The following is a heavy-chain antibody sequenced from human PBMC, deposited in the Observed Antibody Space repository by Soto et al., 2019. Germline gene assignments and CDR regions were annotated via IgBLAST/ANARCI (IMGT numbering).Heavy chain of an antibody. V-gene: IGHV1-18*01. D-gene: IGHD5-12*01. CDR2: ISAYNGNT. J-gene: IGHJ4*02. CDR1: GSTFASKG. CDR3: ARPLRNSGYDSPLEFDC. Sequence: APVPVSCKTCGSTFASKGMSSVRQATGQGLEWMGWISAYNGNTNYAQKLQGRVTSPTDTSTSPAYMELRSLRSDDTAMYYFARPLRNSGYDSPLEFDCGGQGTLVTVSS.